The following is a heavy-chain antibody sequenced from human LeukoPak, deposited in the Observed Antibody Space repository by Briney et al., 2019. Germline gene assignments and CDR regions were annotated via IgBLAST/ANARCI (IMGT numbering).Heavy chain of an antibody. Sequence: GASVKVSCKASGYTFTSYDINWARQATGQGLEWMGWMNPNSGNTGYAQKFQGRVTITRNTSISTAYMELSSLRSEDTAVYYCARRCSGGSCYGEDFDYWGQGTLVTVSS. CDR1: GYTFTSYD. V-gene: IGHV1-8*01. CDR2: MNPNSGNT. J-gene: IGHJ4*02. CDR3: ARRCSGGSCYGEDFDY. D-gene: IGHD2-15*01.